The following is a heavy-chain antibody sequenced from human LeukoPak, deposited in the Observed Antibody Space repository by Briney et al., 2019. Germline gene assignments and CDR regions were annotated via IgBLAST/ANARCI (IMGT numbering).Heavy chain of an antibody. Sequence: SSVKVSCKASGGTFSSYAISWVRQAPGQGLEWMGGIIPIFGTANYAQKFQGRGTITADESTSTAYMELSSLRSEDTAVYYCAREMVYCSSTSCPLDYWGQGTLVTVSS. V-gene: IGHV1-69*01. D-gene: IGHD2-2*01. CDR1: GGTFSSYA. CDR2: IIPIFGTA. J-gene: IGHJ4*02. CDR3: AREMVYCSSTSCPLDY.